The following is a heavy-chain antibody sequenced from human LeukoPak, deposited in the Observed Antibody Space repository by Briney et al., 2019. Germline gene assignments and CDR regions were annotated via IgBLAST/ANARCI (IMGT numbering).Heavy chain of an antibody. CDR3: ARDPATGLQLTPDFDY. CDR2: ISAYNGNT. CDR1: GYTFTSYG. J-gene: IGHJ4*02. V-gene: IGHV1-18*01. D-gene: IGHD5-24*01. Sequence: ASVKVSCKASGYTFTSYGISWVRQAPGQGLEWMGWISAYNGNTNYAQKLQGRVTMTTDTSTSTAYMELRSLRSDDTAVYYCARDPATGLQLTPDFDYWGQGTLVTVSS.